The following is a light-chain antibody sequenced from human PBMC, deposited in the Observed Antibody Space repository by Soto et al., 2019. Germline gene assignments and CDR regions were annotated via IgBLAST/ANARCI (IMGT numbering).Light chain of an antibody. V-gene: IGLV2-14*01. Sequence: QSALTQPASVSGSPGQSITISCTGTSSDVGRYNYVSWYQQYPGKAPELIIFEVSIRPSGVSNRFSGSKSGTTASLTISGLQIEDEADYYCSSYTSRTSVVFGGGTKLTVL. CDR3: SSYTSRTSVV. J-gene: IGLJ2*01. CDR1: SSDVGRYNY. CDR2: EVS.